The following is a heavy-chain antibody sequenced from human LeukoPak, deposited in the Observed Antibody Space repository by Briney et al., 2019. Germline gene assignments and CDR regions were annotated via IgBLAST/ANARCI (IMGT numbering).Heavy chain of an antibody. CDR3: ARGRGWVDH. V-gene: IGHV3-30*03. CDR1: GFTFSKYD. D-gene: IGHD3-16*01. Sequence: PGGSLRLSCAASGFTFSKYDMHWVRQAPGKGLEWVAVISYDGSNKYYVDSVKGRFTISRDNARNSVNLQLNSLRVEDTALYYCARGRGWVDHWGQGTLVTVSS. CDR2: ISYDGSNK. J-gene: IGHJ4*02.